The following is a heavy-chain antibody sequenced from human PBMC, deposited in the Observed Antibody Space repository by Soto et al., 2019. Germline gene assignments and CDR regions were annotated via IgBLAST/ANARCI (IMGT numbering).Heavy chain of an antibody. V-gene: IGHV3-30*18. CDR2: ISYDGSDK. J-gene: IGHJ4*02. D-gene: IGHD2-2*02. Sequence: QEQLVESGGGVVQPGRSLRLSCAASGFTFNTYGMHWVRQAPGKGLEWVAVISYDGSDKYYADSVKGRFIISRDNSKNTLYLQMNSLRAEDTAIYSCAKSPNFYCSSPNCYKFYFDFWGQGALVTVSS. CDR1: GFTFNTYG. CDR3: AKSPNFYCSSPNCYKFYFDF.